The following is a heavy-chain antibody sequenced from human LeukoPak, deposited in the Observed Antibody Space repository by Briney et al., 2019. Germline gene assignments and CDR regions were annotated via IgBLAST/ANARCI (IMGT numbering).Heavy chain of an antibody. CDR3: ARDTYCSGDSCYSYYFDY. V-gene: IGHV1-69*13. Sequence: SVTVSCKASGGTFTSYAISWVRQAPGQGLEWMGGIIPIFGTANYAQKFQGRVTITAEESTSTAYMELSSLRSEDTAVYYCARDTYCSGDSCYSYYFDYWGQGTLVTVSS. D-gene: IGHD2-15*01. CDR1: GGTFTSYA. CDR2: IIPIFGTA. J-gene: IGHJ4*02.